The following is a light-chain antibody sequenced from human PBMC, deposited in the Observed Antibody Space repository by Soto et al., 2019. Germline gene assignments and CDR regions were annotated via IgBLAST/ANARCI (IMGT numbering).Light chain of an antibody. CDR2: DVS. CDR1: SSDVGGSNY. Sequence: QSVLTQPASVSGSPGQSITISCTGTSSDVGGSNYVSWYQQHPGKAPKLMIYDVSNRPSGVSNRFSGSKSVNTASLTISGLQAEDEADYYCSSYTSSSTYVFGTGTKLTVL. J-gene: IGLJ1*01. V-gene: IGLV2-14*01. CDR3: SSYTSSSTYV.